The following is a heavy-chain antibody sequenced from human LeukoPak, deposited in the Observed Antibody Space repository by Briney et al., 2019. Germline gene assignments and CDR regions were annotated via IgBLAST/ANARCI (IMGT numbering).Heavy chain of an antibody. D-gene: IGHD1-14*01. J-gene: IGHJ6*02. V-gene: IGHV3-21*01. CDR3: ARDLSEYYGMDV. CDR1: GFTFSSYS. CDR2: ISSSSRYI. Sequence: GGSLRLSCAASGFTFSSYSMNWVRQAPGKGLEWVSSISSSSRYIYYADSVKGRFTISRDNAKNSLYLQMNSLRAEDTAVYYCARDLSEYYGMDVWGQGTTVTVSS.